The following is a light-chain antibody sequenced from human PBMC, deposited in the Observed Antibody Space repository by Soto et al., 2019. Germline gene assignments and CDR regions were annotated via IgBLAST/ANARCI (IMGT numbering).Light chain of an antibody. Sequence: DLQMTPSPSSLSASVGDRVTITCRASQSISSYLNWYQQKPGKAPKLLIYAASSLQSGVPSRFSGCGSGTDFTLTISSLQPEDFATYYCQQSYSTPLTFGGGTKVEIK. CDR3: QQSYSTPLT. CDR2: AAS. CDR1: QSISSY. V-gene: IGKV1-39*01. J-gene: IGKJ4*01.